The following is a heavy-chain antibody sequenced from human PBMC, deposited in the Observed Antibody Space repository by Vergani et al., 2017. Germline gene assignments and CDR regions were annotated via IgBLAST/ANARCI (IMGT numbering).Heavy chain of an antibody. J-gene: IGHJ4*02. CDR3: AKDDGDYVFGY. D-gene: IGHD4-17*01. CDR1: GFTFSSYA. Sequence: QVQLVESGGGVVQPGRSLRLSCAASGFTFSSYAMHWVRQAPGKGLEWVAVISYDGSNKYYADSVKGRFTISRDNSKNTLYLQMNSLRAEDTAVYYCAKDDGDYVFGYWGQGTLVTVSS. V-gene: IGHV3-30-3*01. CDR2: ISYDGSNK.